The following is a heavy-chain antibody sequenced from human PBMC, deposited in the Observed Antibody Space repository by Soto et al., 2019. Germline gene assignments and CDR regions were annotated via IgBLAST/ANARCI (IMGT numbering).Heavy chain of an antibody. CDR2: ISDDGSNK. D-gene: IGHD3-22*01. CDR3: AKEWVYDSSGWSFDY. J-gene: IGHJ4*02. Sequence: QVQLVESGGGVVQPGRSLRLSCAASGFTFSNYGMHWVRQAPGKGLEWVAVISDDGSNKHYADSVKGRFTISRDNSKNTLYLQLNSLRAEDTDVYYCAKEWVYDSSGWSFDYWGQGTLVTVSS. V-gene: IGHV3-30*18. CDR1: GFTFSNYG.